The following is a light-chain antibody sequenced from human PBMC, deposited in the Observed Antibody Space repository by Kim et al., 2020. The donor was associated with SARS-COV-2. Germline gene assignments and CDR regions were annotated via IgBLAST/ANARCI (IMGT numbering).Light chain of an antibody. CDR3: QHYDSLPIS. CDR1: QNIRKF. Sequence: AAVEDRVTITCQASQNIRKFLNWYQQKPGKAPNLLIYDASSLHTGVPSRFSGSGSGTDFTFTISSLQPEDIATYYCQHYDSLPISFGQGTRLEIK. CDR2: DAS. J-gene: IGKJ5*01. V-gene: IGKV1-33*01.